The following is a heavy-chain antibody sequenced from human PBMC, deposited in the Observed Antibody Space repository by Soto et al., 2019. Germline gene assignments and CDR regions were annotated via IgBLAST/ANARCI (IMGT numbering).Heavy chain of an antibody. J-gene: IGHJ4*02. Sequence: SLRLSCAASVFTFSSYGIHWVRQAPGKGLEWVAVMSYDGSNKYYADSVKGRFTISRDNSKNTLYLQMNSLRAEDTAVYYCAKDLILLGPLQSIDYRGQGTLVTVSS. D-gene: IGHD2-8*01. V-gene: IGHV3-30*18. CDR3: AKDLILLGPLQSIDY. CDR2: MSYDGSNK. CDR1: VFTFSSYG.